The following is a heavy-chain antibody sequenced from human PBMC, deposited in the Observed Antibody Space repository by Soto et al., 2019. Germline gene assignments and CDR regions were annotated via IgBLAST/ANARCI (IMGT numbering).Heavy chain of an antibody. Sequence: ASVKVSCKASGGTFSSYAISWVRQAPGQGLEWMGGIIPIFGTANYAQKFQGRVTITADESTSTAYMELSSLRSEDTAVYYCARELEMATIPWFDPWGKGTLVTVSS. CDR3: ARELEMATIPWFDP. J-gene: IGHJ5*02. D-gene: IGHD5-12*01. CDR2: IIPIFGTA. CDR1: GGTFSSYA. V-gene: IGHV1-69*13.